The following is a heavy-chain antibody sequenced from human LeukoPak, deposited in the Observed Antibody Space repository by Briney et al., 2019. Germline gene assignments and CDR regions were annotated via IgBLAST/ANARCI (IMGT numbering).Heavy chain of an antibody. Sequence: GGSLRLSCAASGLSVSSNYMSWVRQAPGKGLVWVSVIYSGGSTYYADSVKGRFTISRDNSKNTLYLQMNSLRAEDTAVYYCARGLGGNSRAAPYYFDYWGQGTLVTVSS. CDR1: GLSVSSNY. D-gene: IGHD4-23*01. CDR2: IYSGGST. V-gene: IGHV3-66*02. CDR3: ARGLGGNSRAAPYYFDY. J-gene: IGHJ4*02.